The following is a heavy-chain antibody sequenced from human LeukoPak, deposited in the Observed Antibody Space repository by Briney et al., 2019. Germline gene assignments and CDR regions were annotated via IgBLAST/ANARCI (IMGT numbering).Heavy chain of an antibody. CDR1: GFTFSSYE. Sequence: GGSLRLSCAASGFTFSSYEMNWVRQAPGKGLEWVSYISSSGSTIYYADSVKGRFTISRDNAKNSLYLQMNSLRAEDTAVYYCARVPPFGGNWFDPWGQGTLVTVSS. CDR3: ARVPPFGGNWFDP. V-gene: IGHV3-48*03. D-gene: IGHD1-14*01. CDR2: ISSSGSTI. J-gene: IGHJ5*02.